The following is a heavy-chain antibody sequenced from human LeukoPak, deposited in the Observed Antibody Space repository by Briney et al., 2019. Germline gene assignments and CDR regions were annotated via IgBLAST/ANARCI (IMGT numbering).Heavy chain of an antibody. V-gene: IGHV3-53*01. CDR2: IYSGGST. Sequence: PGGSLRLSCAASGFILSSDHMSWVRQAPGKGLEWVSVIYSGGSTYYADSVKGRFTISRDNSKNTLYLQMNSLRAEDTAVYYCAGLLWFGESFDYWGQGTLVTVSS. J-gene: IGHJ4*02. CDR3: AGLLWFGESFDY. D-gene: IGHD3-10*01. CDR1: GFILSSDH.